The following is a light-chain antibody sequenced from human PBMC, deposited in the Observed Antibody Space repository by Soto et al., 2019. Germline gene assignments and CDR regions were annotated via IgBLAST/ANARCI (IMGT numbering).Light chain of an antibody. CDR2: GAS. CDR1: QSVSSSY. Sequence: EIVLTQSPGTLSLSPGERATLSCRASQSVSSSYLAWYQQKPGQAPRLLIYGASSRATGIPDWFSGSGSGTDFTLTISRLEPEDFAVYYCQQYCSSPPCTFGQGTKLEIK. CDR3: QQYCSSPPCT. V-gene: IGKV3-20*01. J-gene: IGKJ2*02.